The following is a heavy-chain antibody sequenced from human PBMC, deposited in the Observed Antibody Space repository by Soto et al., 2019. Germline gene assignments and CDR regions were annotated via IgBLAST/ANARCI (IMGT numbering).Heavy chain of an antibody. CDR1: GYSFTSHG. J-gene: IGHJ3*02. V-gene: IGHV1-18*01. Sequence: QVQLMQSGAEVKKPGASVKVSCKASGYSFTSHGISWVRQAPGQGLEWMGWINVDNGNTNYAQKLQGRVTMTRDTSTSTVYMELRSLRSEDTAVYFCARDRAHGFDIWGQGTMVTVSS. CDR3: ARDRAHGFDI. D-gene: IGHD3-10*01. CDR2: INVDNGNT.